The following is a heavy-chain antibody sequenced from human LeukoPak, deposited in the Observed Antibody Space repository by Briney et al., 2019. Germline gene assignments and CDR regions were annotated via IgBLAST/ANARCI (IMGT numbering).Heavy chain of an antibody. D-gene: IGHD3-3*01. CDR3: QSRFLEWLLDY. CDR2: IYDSGST. J-gene: IGHJ4*02. CDR1: GGSISSNNYL. Sequence: SETLSLTCTVSGGSISSNNYLWGWIRQPPGKGLEWIGSIYDSGSTYYNPSLKSRVTISVDTSKNQFSLKLNSVTAADTAMYYCQSRFLEWLLDYWGQGTLVTVSS. V-gene: IGHV4-39*01.